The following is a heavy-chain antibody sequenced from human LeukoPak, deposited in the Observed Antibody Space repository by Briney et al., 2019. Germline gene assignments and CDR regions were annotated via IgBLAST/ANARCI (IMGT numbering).Heavy chain of an antibody. J-gene: IGHJ4*02. CDR3: ARGHLVFAY. Sequence: PSETLSLTCTVSGGSISSYYWSWIRQPPGKGLEWIGYVYYSGSTSYNPSLKSRVTISLDTSKNQFSLKVSSVTAADTALYYCARGHLVFAYWGQGTLVTVSS. D-gene: IGHD6-6*01. CDR2: VYYSGST. CDR1: GGSISSYY. V-gene: IGHV4-59*01.